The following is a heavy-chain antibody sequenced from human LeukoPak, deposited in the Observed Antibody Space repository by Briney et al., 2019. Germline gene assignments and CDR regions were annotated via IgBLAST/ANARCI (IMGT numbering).Heavy chain of an antibody. CDR3: ATSPRIRGETAMVTPFDY. J-gene: IGHJ4*02. CDR1: GFTFSSYG. Sequence: GGSLRLSCAASGFTFSSYGMHWVRQAPGKGLEWVAFIRYDGSNKYYADSVKGRFTISRDNSKNTLYLQMNSLRAEDTAVYYCATSPRIRGETAMVTPFDYWGQGTLVTVSS. CDR2: IRYDGSNK. D-gene: IGHD5-18*01. V-gene: IGHV3-30*02.